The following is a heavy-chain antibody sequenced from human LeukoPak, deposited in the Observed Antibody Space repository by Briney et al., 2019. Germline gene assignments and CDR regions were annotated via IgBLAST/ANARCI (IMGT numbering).Heavy chain of an antibody. CDR2: IIPIFGTA. D-gene: IGHD6-13*01. CDR3: ARDKVGSSSWFERVPWFDP. CDR1: GGTFSSYA. J-gene: IGHJ5*02. Sequence: ASVKVSCKASGGTFSSYAISWVRQAPGQGLEWMGGIIPIFGTASYAQKFQGRVTITADESTSTAYMELSSLRSEDTAVYYCARDKVGSSSWFERVPWFDPWGQGTLVTVSS. V-gene: IGHV1-69*13.